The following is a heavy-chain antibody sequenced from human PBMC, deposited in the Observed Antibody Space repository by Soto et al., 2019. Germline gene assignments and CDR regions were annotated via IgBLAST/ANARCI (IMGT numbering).Heavy chain of an antibody. Sequence: PGGSLRLSCAASGFTFSSYAMHWVRQAPGKGLEWVAVISYDGSSKYYADSVKGRFTISRDNSKNTLYLQMGSLRAEDMAVYYCARQVGATRNDAFDIWGQGTMVTVSS. CDR1: GFTFSSYA. V-gene: IGHV3-30*14. CDR3: ARQVGATRNDAFDI. J-gene: IGHJ3*02. CDR2: ISYDGSSK. D-gene: IGHD1-26*01.